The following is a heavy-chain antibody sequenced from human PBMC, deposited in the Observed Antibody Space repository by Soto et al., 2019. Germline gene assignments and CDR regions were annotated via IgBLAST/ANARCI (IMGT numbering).Heavy chain of an antibody. V-gene: IGHV4-30-4*01. CDR1: GGSFSCRDCY. Sequence: QVQLQESGPGLVKPSQTLSLACTVAGGSFSCRDCYWTWIRQPPWKGLEWIGYFYYSGSTYYNPSLESRVTISVDTAKNKFSVKLSSVTVADTAVYYCARAYGDYAHCDSWGEGTLFTVSS. CDR2: FYYSGST. J-gene: IGHJ4*02. D-gene: IGHD4-17*01. CDR3: ARAYGDYAHCDS.